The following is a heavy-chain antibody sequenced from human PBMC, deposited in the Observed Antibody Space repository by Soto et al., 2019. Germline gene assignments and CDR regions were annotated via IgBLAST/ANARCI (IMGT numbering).Heavy chain of an antibody. Sequence: PGGSLRLSCAASGFTFSSYAMNWVRQAPGKGLEWVSAISGSGGSTYFADSVKGRFTISRDNSKNTLYLQMNSLRAEDTAVYYSSKFYYNNNYYYYYMDVWGKGTTVTVSS. CDR2: ISGSGGST. V-gene: IGHV3-23*01. CDR3: SKFYYNNNYYYYYMDV. CDR1: GFTFSSYA. D-gene: IGHD1-26*01. J-gene: IGHJ6*03.